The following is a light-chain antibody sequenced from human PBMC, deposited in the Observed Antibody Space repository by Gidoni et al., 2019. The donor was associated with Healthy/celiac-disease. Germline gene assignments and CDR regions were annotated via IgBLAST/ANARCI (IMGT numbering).Light chain of an antibody. V-gene: IGKV3-20*01. CDR1: QSVSSSY. CDR3: QQYGSSPWT. CDR2: GAS. Sequence: EIVLTQSPGTLSLSPGERATLSCRASQSVSSSYLAWYQQKPGQAPRLLIYGASSRATGIPDRFSGSGYGTDFTLTISRLRPEDFAVYYCQQYGSSPWTFGQGTKVEIK. J-gene: IGKJ1*01.